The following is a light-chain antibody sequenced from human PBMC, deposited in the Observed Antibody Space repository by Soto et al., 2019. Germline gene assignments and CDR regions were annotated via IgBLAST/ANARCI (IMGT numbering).Light chain of an antibody. CDR3: QQYGIRPPAT. CDR1: QTVGGA. J-gene: IGKJ5*01. V-gene: IGKV3-15*01. Sequence: EVLMTQSPATLSVSPGERATLSCRSSQTVGGALAWYQQRPGQAPRLLIYEASTRATGVPARFSGSGFGTEFTLTISSLQSEDFAVYYCQQYGIRPPATFGQGTRLEI. CDR2: EAS.